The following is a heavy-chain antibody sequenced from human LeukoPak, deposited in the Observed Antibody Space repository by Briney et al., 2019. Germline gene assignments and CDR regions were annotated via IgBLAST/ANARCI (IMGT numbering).Heavy chain of an antibody. CDR2: ITSSRSSS. Sequence: GGSLRLSCAASGFIFSNYNMNWVRQAPGKGLEWVSSITSSRSSSYYADSVKGRFTISRDHAKNSLYLQIHSLRAEDTAVYYCTTRRPDAFDIWGQGTMVTVSS. V-gene: IGHV3-21*04. J-gene: IGHJ3*02. CDR1: GFIFSNYN. CDR3: TTRRPDAFDI.